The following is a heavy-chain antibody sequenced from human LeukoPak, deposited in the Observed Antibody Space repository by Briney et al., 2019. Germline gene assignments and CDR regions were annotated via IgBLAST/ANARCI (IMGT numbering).Heavy chain of an antibody. J-gene: IGHJ4*02. CDR3: ARGIEVAGMDY. CDR2: IRYSGST. D-gene: IGHD6-19*01. V-gene: IGHV4-61*01. Sequence: PSETLSLTCTVSGGSVSSGNYYWSWVRQPPGKGLQWIGYIRYSGSTNSNPSLKSRVTISLDTSKNQFSLNLNSVTAADTAVYYCARGIEVAGMDYWGQGTLVTVSS. CDR1: GGSVSSGNYY.